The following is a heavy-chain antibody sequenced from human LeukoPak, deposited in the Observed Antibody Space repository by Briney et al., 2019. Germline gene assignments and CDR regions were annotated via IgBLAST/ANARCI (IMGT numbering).Heavy chain of an antibody. D-gene: IGHD3-10*01. Sequence: SETLSLTCTVSGYSISSGYYWGWIRQPPGKGLEWIGSIYHSGSTYYNPSLKSRVTISVDTSKNQFSLKLSSVTAADTAVYYCASLEWFGELVQRGNYMDVWGKGTTVTISS. CDR1: GYSISSGYY. V-gene: IGHV4-38-2*02. CDR2: IYHSGST. CDR3: ASLEWFGELVQRGNYMDV. J-gene: IGHJ6*03.